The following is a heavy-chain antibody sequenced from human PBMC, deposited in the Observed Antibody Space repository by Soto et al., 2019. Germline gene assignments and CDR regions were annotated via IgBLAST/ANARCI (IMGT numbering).Heavy chain of an antibody. CDR2: TYYRSKWKN. CDR3: VRQHSTSSDYYGLDV. D-gene: IGHD6-6*01. J-gene: IGHJ6*02. Sequence: SQTLSLTCVISGGSISSNTAAWNWIRQSPSRGLEWLGRTYYRSKWKNDYALSVKSRIIINPDTSKNQFSLQLNSVTPEDTAVYYCVRQHSTSSDYYGLDVWGQGTTVTVSS. V-gene: IGHV6-1*01. CDR1: GGSISSNTAA.